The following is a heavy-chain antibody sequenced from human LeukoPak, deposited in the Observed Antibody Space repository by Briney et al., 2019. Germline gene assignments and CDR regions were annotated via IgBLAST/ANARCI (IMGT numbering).Heavy chain of an antibody. CDR3: ARTHHYYGSGSYFVY. D-gene: IGHD3-10*01. Sequence: SETLSLTCTVSGGSISSYYWSWIRQPPGKGLEWIGYIYYSGSTNYNPSLKSRVTISVDTSKNQFSLKLSSVTAADTAVYYCARTHHYYGSGSYFVYWGQGTLVTVSS. CDR2: IYYSGST. CDR1: GGSISSYY. J-gene: IGHJ4*02. V-gene: IGHV4-59*01.